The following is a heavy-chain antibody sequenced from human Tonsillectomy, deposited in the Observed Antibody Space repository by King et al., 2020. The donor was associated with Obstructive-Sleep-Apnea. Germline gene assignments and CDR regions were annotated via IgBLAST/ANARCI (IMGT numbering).Heavy chain of an antibody. V-gene: IGHV4-30-2*01. J-gene: IGHJ4*02. Sequence: QLQESGSGLVKPSQTLSLTCAVSGGSISSGGYSWSWIRQPPGKGLEWIGYIYHSGSTYYNPSLKSRVTISVDRSKTQFSLKLSSVTAADTAVYYCARGLLGHFDYWGQGTLVTVSS. CDR1: GGSISSGGYS. CDR2: IYHSGST. CDR3: ARGLLGHFDY. D-gene: IGHD3-10*01.